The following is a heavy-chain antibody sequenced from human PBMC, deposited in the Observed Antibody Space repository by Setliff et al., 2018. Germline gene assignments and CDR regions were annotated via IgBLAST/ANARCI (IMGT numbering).Heavy chain of an antibody. Sequence: RLSCAGSGFAFRNYGMTWIRRVPGKGLEWVASVPSAGGSAYYSASVTGRFTISRESSKNTLHLQMNNLRPDDTAVYYCAKQGAGNVHYYHYYLDVWGTGTMVTVSS. J-gene: IGHJ6*03. D-gene: IGHD6-13*01. CDR2: VPSAGGSA. CDR1: GFAFRNYG. V-gene: IGHV3-23*01. CDR3: AKQGAGNVHYYHYYLDV.